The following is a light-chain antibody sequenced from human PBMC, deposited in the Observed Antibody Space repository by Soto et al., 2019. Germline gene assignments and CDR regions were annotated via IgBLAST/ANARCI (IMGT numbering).Light chain of an antibody. CDR2: GAS. V-gene: IGKV3-20*01. Sequence: EMVLTQSPGTLSLSPGERATLSCRASQSVSSSYLAWYQQKPGQAPRLLIYGASSRATGIPDRFSGSGSGTDFTLTISRLEPEDFAVYYCQQYNNWPPYTFGQGTKVDIK. CDR1: QSVSSSY. J-gene: IGKJ2*01. CDR3: QQYNNWPPYT.